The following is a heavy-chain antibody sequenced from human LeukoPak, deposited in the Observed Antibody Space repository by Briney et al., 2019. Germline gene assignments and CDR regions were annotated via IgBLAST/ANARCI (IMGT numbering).Heavy chain of an antibody. D-gene: IGHD4-23*01. CDR2: TRNKADSYTT. V-gene: IGHV3-72*01. CDR3: AGLRWDLGYAPINDS. Sequence: GGSLRLSCAPSGFTFSDHYMDWVRQAPGEGLEGVVRTRNKADSYTTEYAASVRVSFIIARDDSKNSLYLQMNSLKTEDTAVYYCAGLRWDLGYAPINDSWGQGTRVSVAS. J-gene: IGHJ4*02. CDR1: GFTFSDHY.